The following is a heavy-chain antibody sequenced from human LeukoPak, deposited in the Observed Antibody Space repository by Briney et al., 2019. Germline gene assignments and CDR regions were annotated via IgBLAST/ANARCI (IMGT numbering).Heavy chain of an antibody. J-gene: IGHJ6*02. V-gene: IGHV3-11*01. CDR1: GFTFSDYY. CDR2: ISSSGSTI. CDR3: ATEGCSSTSCYTRFSDLSV. D-gene: IGHD2-2*02. Sequence: PGGALRLSCAASGFTFSDYYMSGMRQARGKGGEGGSYISSSGSTIYYADSLKGPFTLSRHNAKNSLYLQMNSLRAEDTAVYYCATEGCSSTSCYTRFSDLSVWGQGTTVTVSS.